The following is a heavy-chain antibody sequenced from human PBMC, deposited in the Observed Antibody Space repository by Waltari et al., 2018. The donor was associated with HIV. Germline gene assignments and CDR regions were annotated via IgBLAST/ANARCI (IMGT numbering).Heavy chain of an antibody. J-gene: IGHJ5*02. Sequence: QVQLQESGPGLVKPSQTLSLTCTVSGGSISSGSYYWSWIRQPAGKGLEWIGRIHTSGSTNYNPSLKSRVTISVDTSKNQFSLKLSSVTAADTAVYYCARTYCSSTSCYGGANWFDPWGQGTLVTVSS. CDR2: IHTSGST. V-gene: IGHV4-61*02. D-gene: IGHD2-2*01. CDR3: ARTYCSSTSCYGGANWFDP. CDR1: GGSISSGSYY.